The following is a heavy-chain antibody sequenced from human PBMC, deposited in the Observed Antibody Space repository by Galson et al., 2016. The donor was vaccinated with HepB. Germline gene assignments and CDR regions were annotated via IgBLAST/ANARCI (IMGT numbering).Heavy chain of an antibody. J-gene: IGHJ4*02. V-gene: IGHV4-39*01. CDR1: GVSISSTRYY. D-gene: IGHD1-14*01. CDR3: AKVNRVLADY. Sequence: SETLSLTCSASGVSISSTRYYWGWIRQTPGKGLEWLGSIFYSGKTYYNPSLKSRITISVDTSRNQFSLKLSSVTAADTAIYYCAKVNRVLADYWGQGTLVTVSS. CDR2: IFYSGKT.